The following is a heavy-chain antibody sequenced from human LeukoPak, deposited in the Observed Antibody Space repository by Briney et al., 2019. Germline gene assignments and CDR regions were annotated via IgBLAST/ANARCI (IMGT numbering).Heavy chain of an antibody. J-gene: IGHJ5*02. V-gene: IGHV3-9*01. D-gene: IGHD3-10*01. Sequence: GGSLRLSCAASGFTFSKSAMTWVRQAPGTGLEWVSGISWNSGSIAYADSMKGRFTISRDNARNSLYLQMNSLRAEDTALYYCAKDFLRSGELMPWFDPWGQGTLVTVSS. CDR3: AKDFLRSGELMPWFDP. CDR2: ISWNSGSI. CDR1: GFTFSKSA.